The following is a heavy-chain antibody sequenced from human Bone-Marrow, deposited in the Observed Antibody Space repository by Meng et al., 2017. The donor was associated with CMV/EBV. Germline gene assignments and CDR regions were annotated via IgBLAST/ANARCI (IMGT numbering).Heavy chain of an antibody. J-gene: IGHJ3*02. CDR2: ISTSGSTI. D-gene: IGHD5-12*01. CDR1: GFTFSSYE. Sequence: GGSLRLSCAASGFTFSSYEMNWVRQAPGKGLEWVSYISTSGSTIYYADSVKGRFTISRDNPKNSLSLQMNSLRAEDTAVYYCARDQFQLSGYDPPAPSAFDIWVQGTMVTVSS. V-gene: IGHV3-48*03. CDR3: ARDQFQLSGYDPPAPSAFDI.